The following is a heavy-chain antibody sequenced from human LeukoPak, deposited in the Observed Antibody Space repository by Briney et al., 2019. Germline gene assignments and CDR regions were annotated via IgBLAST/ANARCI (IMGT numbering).Heavy chain of an antibody. CDR2: ISGSGGST. D-gene: IGHD3-3*01. CDR3: TTGTGTTDFWSGYYLSRPSLDY. Sequence: PGGSLRLSCAASGFTFSSYAMSWVRQAPGKGLEWVSAISGSGGSTYYADSVKGRFTISRDNSKNTLYLQMNSLKTEDTAVYYCTTGTGTTDFWSGYYLSRPSLDYWGQGTLVTVSS. V-gene: IGHV3-23*01. J-gene: IGHJ4*02. CDR1: GFTFSSYA.